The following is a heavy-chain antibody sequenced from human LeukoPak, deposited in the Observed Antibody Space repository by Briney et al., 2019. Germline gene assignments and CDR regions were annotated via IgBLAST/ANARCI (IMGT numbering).Heavy chain of an antibody. CDR2: IKPDGIDK. V-gene: IGHV3-7*01. CDR3: ATISDQTFDI. CDR1: GFTFRSHW. J-gene: IGHJ3*02. Sequence: PGGSLRLSCVGSGFTFRSHWVNWVRQSPGKGLEWVANIKPDGIDKYYVDSARGRFTVSRDNAKNSAFLQMNSLRAEDTAIYYCATISDQTFDIWGHGTLVSVSS. D-gene: IGHD5-24*01.